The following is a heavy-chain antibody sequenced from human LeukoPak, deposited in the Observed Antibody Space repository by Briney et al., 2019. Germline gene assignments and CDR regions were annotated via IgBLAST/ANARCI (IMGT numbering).Heavy chain of an antibody. V-gene: IGHV4-34*01. CDR2: INHSGST. D-gene: IGHD7-27*01. J-gene: IGHJ3*01. Sequence: SETLSLTCAVYGGSFSGYYWSWIRQPSGKGLEWIGEINHSGSTNYNPSLKSRVTISVDTSKNQFSLKLSSVTAADTAVYYCARVVNWGSPDAFDVWGQGTMITVSS. CDR1: GGSFSGYY. CDR3: ARVVNWGSPDAFDV.